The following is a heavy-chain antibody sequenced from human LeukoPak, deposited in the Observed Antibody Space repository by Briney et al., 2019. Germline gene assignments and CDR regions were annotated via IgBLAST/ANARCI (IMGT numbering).Heavy chain of an antibody. CDR2: INHSGST. CDR3: ARGGSIAAAGTSWFDP. Sequence: SETLSLTCAVHGGSFSGYYWSWIRQPPGKGLEWIGEINHSGSTNYNPSLKSRVTISVDTSKNQFSLKLSSVTAADTAVYYCARGGSIAAAGTSWFDPWGQGTLVTVSS. J-gene: IGHJ5*02. D-gene: IGHD6-13*01. CDR1: GGSFSGYY. V-gene: IGHV4-34*01.